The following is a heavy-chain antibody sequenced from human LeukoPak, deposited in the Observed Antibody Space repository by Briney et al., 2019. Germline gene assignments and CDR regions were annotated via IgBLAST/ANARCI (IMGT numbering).Heavy chain of an antibody. Sequence: PGGSLRLSCATSGFTFSSYWMSWVRQVPGKGLVWASHINSDGSWTSYADSVKGRFTISKDNAKNTVYLQMNSLRAEDTAVYYCVSFYETYWGRGTLVTVSS. CDR2: INSDGSWT. J-gene: IGHJ4*02. D-gene: IGHD2/OR15-2a*01. CDR3: VSFYETY. V-gene: IGHV3-74*01. CDR1: GFTFSSYW.